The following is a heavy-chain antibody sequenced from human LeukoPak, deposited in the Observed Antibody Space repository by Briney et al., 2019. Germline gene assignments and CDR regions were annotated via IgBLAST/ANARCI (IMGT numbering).Heavy chain of an antibody. Sequence: ASVKVSCKASGYTFTGYYMHWVRQAPGQGLEWMGWINPNSGGTNYAQKFQGRVTMTRDTSISTAYMELSRLRSDDTAVYYCARAAGSYWLNWFDPWGQGTLVTVSS. J-gene: IGHJ5*02. CDR3: ARAAGSYWLNWFDP. CDR1: GYTFTGYY. D-gene: IGHD1-26*01. CDR2: INPNSGGT. V-gene: IGHV1-2*02.